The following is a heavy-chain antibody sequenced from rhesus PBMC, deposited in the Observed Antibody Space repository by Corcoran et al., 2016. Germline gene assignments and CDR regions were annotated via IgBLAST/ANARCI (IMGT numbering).Heavy chain of an antibody. CDR1: GFSISTTGIG. Sequence: QVTLKESGPALVKPTQTLTLTCALSGFSISTTGIGVVCTRPPPGKDLEWLANIYWNDNKAYNTSLKSRLTISRDTSKNQVVLIMTNMDPVDTATYFCARITVTTTYSLDSWGQGVVVTVSS. D-gene: IGHD4-29*01. J-gene: IGHJ6*01. CDR2: IYWNDNK. V-gene: IGHV2-95*01. CDR3: ARITVTTTYSLDS.